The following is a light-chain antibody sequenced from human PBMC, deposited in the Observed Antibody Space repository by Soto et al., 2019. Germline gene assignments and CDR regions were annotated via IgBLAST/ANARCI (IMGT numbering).Light chain of an antibody. Sequence: LSQSPGALSLTTGERATLSCRASQSVSSSSLAWYQQRPGQAPRLLIYGTSSRATGIPDRFSGSGSGTDFTLTISRLEPEDFAVYFCQRYGSSPLIPFG. CDR1: QSVSSSS. CDR3: QRYGSSPLIP. CDR2: GTS. J-gene: IGKJ2*01. V-gene: IGKV3-20*01.